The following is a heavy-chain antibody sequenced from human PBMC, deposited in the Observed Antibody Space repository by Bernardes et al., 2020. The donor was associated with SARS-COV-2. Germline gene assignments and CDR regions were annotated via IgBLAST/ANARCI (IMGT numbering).Heavy chain of an antibody. J-gene: IGHJ6*02. D-gene: IGHD3-10*01. Sequence: SLRLSCAASGFTFDDSALHWVRQAPGPGLEWVSGISWNSGSIGYADSVKGRFAISRDNAQNSLYLQMNSLRAEDTALYYCAKSYGAAYYYGMDVWGQGTTVTGS. CDR3: AKSYGAAYYYGMDV. CDR2: ISWNSGSI. CDR1: GFTFDDSA. V-gene: IGHV3-9*01.